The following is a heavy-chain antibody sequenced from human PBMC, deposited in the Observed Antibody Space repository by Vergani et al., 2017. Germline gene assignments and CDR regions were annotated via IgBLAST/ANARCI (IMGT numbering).Heavy chain of an antibody. CDR2: ISYDGTQK. D-gene: IGHD1-1*01. CDR1: GFPSSYYG. J-gene: IGHJ1*01. Sequence: QVHLVESGGGVVQPGRSLRLSCVVSGFPSSYYGMHWVRQAPGKGLEWVAGISYDGTQKYYADSVKGRFTISRDNSKSTLYLQMNSLRTEDTAVYYCATKSCGTPGCQIGYFREWGQGTLVTVSS. V-gene: IGHV3-30*03. CDR3: ATKSCGTPGCQIGYFRE.